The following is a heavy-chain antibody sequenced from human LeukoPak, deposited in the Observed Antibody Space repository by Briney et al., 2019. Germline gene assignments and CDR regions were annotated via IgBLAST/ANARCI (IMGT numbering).Heavy chain of an antibody. V-gene: IGHV3-23*01. D-gene: IGHD3-10*01. Sequence: GGSLRLSCAASGFTFNIYAMTWVRLAPGRGLDWVSSIGGGGNATYYADSVKGRFTIFRDNSKNTLYLQMNSLRAEDTAVYYCARGAWFGELGYFDLWGRGTLVTVSS. CDR3: ARGAWFGELGYFDL. CDR1: GFTFNIYA. J-gene: IGHJ2*01. CDR2: IGGGGNAT.